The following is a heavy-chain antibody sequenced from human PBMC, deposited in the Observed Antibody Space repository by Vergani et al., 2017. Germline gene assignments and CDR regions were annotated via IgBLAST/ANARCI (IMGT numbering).Heavy chain of an antibody. D-gene: IGHD2-2*01. J-gene: IGHJ4*02. CDR2: IIPIIRLA. CDR1: GDIFNNYT. V-gene: IGHV1-69*02. Sequence: QVHLEQSGTEVKKPGSSVKVSCKVSGDIFNNYTVTWVRQAPGQGLEWMGRIIPIIRLATSAQKFQDRVKITGDTSKNLFSLQLQSVTPEDTAVYFCASGGYCSSISCYEFDYWGQGTLVTVSS. CDR3: ASGGYCSSISCYEFDY.